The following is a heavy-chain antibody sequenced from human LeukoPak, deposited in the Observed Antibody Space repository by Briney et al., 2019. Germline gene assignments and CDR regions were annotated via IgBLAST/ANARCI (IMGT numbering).Heavy chain of an antibody. Sequence: SETLSLTRTVSGGSITSYYWSWVRQPAGKGLEWIGRIFISESTNYNPSLKSRVTMSVDTSKNQFYLKLSSVTAADTAVYYCARVSSSWYEDWYFDLWGRGTLVSVSS. D-gene: IGHD6-13*01. CDR1: GGSITSYY. CDR3: ARVSSSWYEDWYFDL. V-gene: IGHV4-4*07. J-gene: IGHJ2*01. CDR2: IFISEST.